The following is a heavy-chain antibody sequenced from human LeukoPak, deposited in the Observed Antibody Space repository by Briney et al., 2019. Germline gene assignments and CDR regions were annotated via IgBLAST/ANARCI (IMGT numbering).Heavy chain of an antibody. V-gene: IGHV4-59*08. CDR2: MYNSGDT. D-gene: IGHD4-17*01. J-gene: IGHJ4*02. CDR1: GASISSYY. CDR3: ARGLWGDYGDYGLSPYYFDY. Sequence: SETLSPTCTVSGASISSYYWSWIRQPPGKGLEWIGYMYNSGDTNYNPSLKSRVTISVDTSKNQFSLKLTSVTAADTAVYYCARGLWGDYGDYGLSPYYFDYWGQGTLVTVSS.